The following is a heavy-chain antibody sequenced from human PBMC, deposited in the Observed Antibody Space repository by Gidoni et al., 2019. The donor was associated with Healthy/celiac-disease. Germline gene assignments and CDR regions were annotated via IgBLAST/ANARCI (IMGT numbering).Heavy chain of an antibody. CDR2: IYSGGST. D-gene: IGHD6-19*01. CDR3: AREVPYSSGWYGCFDY. J-gene: IGHJ4*02. Sequence: EVQLVESGGGLVQPGGSLRLSCAASGFTVSSNYMSWVRQAPGKGLEWVSVIYSGGSTYYADSVKGRFTISRDNSKNTLYLQMNSLRAEDTAVYYCAREVPYSSGWYGCFDYWGQGTLVTVSS. CDR1: GFTVSSNY. V-gene: IGHV3-66*01.